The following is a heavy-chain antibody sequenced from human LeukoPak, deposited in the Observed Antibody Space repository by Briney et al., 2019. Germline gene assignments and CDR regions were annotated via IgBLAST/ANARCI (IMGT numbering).Heavy chain of an antibody. D-gene: IGHD4-17*01. CDR3: AKSPYGDYFDY. Sequence: GGSLRLSCVASGFTFGKYWMSWVRQAPGKGLEWVANIKLDGSEKNYADSVKGRFTISRDNAKNSLYLQVNSLRAEDTALYYCAKSPYGDYFDYWGQGTLVTVSS. J-gene: IGHJ4*02. V-gene: IGHV3-7*03. CDR1: GFTFGKYW. CDR2: IKLDGSEK.